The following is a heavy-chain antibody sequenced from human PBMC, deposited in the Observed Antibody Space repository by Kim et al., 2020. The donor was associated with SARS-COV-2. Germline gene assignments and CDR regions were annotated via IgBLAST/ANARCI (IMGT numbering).Heavy chain of an antibody. CDR3: ARDVGEWDLLYGFDF. D-gene: IGHD1-26*01. Sequence: ASVKVSCRASGYTFTSYYMHWVRQAPGQGLEWLGKINPSGGSTNYAQKFQGRITMTRDTSTSTVYMELSSLRSEDTAVYYCARDVGEWDLLYGFDFWGEG. CDR1: GYTFTSYY. CDR2: INPSGGST. J-gene: IGHJ4*02. V-gene: IGHV1-46*01.